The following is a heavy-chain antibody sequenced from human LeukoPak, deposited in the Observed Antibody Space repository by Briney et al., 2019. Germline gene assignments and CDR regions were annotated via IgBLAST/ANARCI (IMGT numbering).Heavy chain of an antibody. J-gene: IGHJ6*02. Sequence: GRSLRLSYAASGFTFSSYGMHWVRQAPGKGLEWVAAISYDGSNKYYADSVKGRFTISRDNSKNTLYLQMNSLRAEDTAVYYCAKDSSVAAPYGMDVWGQGTTVTVSS. CDR3: AKDSSVAAPYGMDV. V-gene: IGHV3-30*18. D-gene: IGHD6-19*01. CDR1: GFTFSSYG. CDR2: ISYDGSNK.